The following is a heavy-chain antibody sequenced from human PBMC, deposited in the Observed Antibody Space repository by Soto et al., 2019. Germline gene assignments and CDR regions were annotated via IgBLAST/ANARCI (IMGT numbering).Heavy chain of an antibody. V-gene: IGHV3-48*03. J-gene: IGHJ4*02. CDR2: ISSSGSTV. Sequence: PVGSLRLSCFASGLTFSSSEMNWVRLAPGKGLEWVSYISSSGSTVYHADSVEGRLTISRDNAKNSLFLQMNSLRAEDTALYYCAREGSYDTMDYWGLGTLVTVSS. D-gene: IGHD3-22*01. CDR1: GLTFSSSE. CDR3: AREGSYDTMDY.